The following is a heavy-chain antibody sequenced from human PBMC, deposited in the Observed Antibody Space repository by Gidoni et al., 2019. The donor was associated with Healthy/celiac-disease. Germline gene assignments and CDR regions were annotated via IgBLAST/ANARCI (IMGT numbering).Heavy chain of an antibody. Sequence: QVQLVQSGAEVKKPGSSVTVSCKASGGPFSSYAISWVRQAPGQGLEWMGRIIPILGIANYAQKFQGRVTITADKSTSTAYMELSSLRSEDTAVYYCARDEVVVVPAANYYYYGMDVWGQGTTVTVSS. D-gene: IGHD2-2*01. V-gene: IGHV1-69*04. CDR1: GGPFSSYA. J-gene: IGHJ6*02. CDR2: IIPILGIA. CDR3: ARDEVVVVPAANYYYYGMDV.